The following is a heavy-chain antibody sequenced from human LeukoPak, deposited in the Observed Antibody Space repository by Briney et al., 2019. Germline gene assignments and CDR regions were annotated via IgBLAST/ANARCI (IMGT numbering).Heavy chain of an antibody. CDR1: GYTFTIYG. Sequence: GASVKVSFKASGYTFTIYGISWVRQAPGQGLEWMGWIRAYNGNTNYAQKLQGRVTMTTDTSTSTAYMELRSLRSDDTAVYYCARSPKRYSSGWYSDYWGQGTLVTVSS. CDR2: IRAYNGNT. J-gene: IGHJ4*02. CDR3: ARSPKRYSSGWYSDY. V-gene: IGHV1-18*04. D-gene: IGHD6-19*01.